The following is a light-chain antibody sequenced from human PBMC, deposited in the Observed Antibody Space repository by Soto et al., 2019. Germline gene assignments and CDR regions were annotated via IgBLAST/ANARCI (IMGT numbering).Light chain of an antibody. V-gene: IGLV7-43*01. J-gene: IGLJ2*01. Sequence: QAVVTQEPSLTVSPGGTVTLTCASSTGAVTSGYYPNWFQQKPGQAPWTLIYSTTNKHSWTPARFSGSLLGGKAALTLSGVQPEDEAEYYCLLYYGGALVFGGGTKLTVL. CDR1: TGAVTSGYY. CDR3: LLYYGGALV. CDR2: STT.